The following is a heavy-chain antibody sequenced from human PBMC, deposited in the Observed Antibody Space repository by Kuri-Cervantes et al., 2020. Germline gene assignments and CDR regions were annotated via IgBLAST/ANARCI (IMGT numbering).Heavy chain of an antibody. CDR1: GFTFSSYT. CDR2: ISSSSSTI. Sequence: GESLKISCAASGFTFSSYTMNWVRQAPGKGLEWVSYISSSSSTIYYADSVKGRFTIFRDNAKNSLYLQMNSLRTEDTALYYCAKPDSSGYRPVGYFDYWGQGTLVTVSS. CDR3: AKPDSSGYRPVGYFDY. V-gene: IGHV3-48*01. D-gene: IGHD3-22*01. J-gene: IGHJ4*02.